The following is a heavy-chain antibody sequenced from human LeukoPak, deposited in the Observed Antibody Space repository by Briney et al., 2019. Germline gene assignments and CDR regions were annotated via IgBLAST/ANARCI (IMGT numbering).Heavy chain of an antibody. CDR2: IYHSGST. V-gene: IGHV4-38-2*01. Sequence: PSETLSLTCAVSGYSISSGYYWGRIRQPPGKGLEWIGSIYHSGSTYYNPSLKSRVTISVDTSKNQFSLKLSSVTAADTAVYYCASGAVVVPAAPPPYYFDYWGQGTLVTVSS. CDR3: ASGAVVVPAAPPPYYFDY. CDR1: GYSISSGYY. D-gene: IGHD2-2*01. J-gene: IGHJ4*02.